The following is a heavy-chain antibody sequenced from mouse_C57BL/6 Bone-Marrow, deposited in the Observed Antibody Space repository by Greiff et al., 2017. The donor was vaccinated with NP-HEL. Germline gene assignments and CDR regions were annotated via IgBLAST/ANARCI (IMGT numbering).Heavy chain of an antibody. Sequence: EVKLEESGEGLVKPGGSLKLSCAASGFTFSSYAMSWVRQTPEKRLEWVAYISSGGDYIYYADTVKGRFTISRDNARNTLYLQMSSLKSEDTAMYYCTRDRGKRGYFDVWGTGTTVTVSS. J-gene: IGHJ1*03. CDR3: TRDRGKRGYFDV. CDR2: ISSGGDYI. V-gene: IGHV5-9-1*02. CDR1: GFTFSSYA. D-gene: IGHD2-14*01.